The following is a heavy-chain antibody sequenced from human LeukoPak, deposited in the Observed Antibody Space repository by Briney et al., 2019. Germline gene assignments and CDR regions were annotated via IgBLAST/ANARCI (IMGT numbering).Heavy chain of an antibody. J-gene: IGHJ5*02. V-gene: IGHV4-38-2*02. CDR1: GYSISTGYY. CDR2: IYHSGST. CDR3: ARGLILNWFDP. D-gene: IGHD2-21*01. Sequence: PSETLSLTCTVSGYSISTGYYWGWIRQPPGKGLEWIGSIYHSGSTFYNPSLNSRLTMSVDTSKNSFSLKLSSVTAADTAVYYCARGLILNWFDPWGQGTLVTVSS.